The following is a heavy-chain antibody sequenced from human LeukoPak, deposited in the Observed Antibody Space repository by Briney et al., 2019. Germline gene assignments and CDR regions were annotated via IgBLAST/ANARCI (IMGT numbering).Heavy chain of an antibody. V-gene: IGHV3-30-3*01. CDR3: ARVRPSGSSGYYYYYGMDV. CDR1: GFTFSSYA. Sequence: GGSLRLSCAASGFTFSSYAMHWVRQAPGKGLEWVAVIAYDGSNKYYADSVKGRFTISRHNSKNTLYLQMNSLRAEDTAVYYCARVRPSGSSGYYYYYGMDVWGQGTTVTVSS. CDR2: IAYDGSNK. D-gene: IGHD3-22*01. J-gene: IGHJ6*02.